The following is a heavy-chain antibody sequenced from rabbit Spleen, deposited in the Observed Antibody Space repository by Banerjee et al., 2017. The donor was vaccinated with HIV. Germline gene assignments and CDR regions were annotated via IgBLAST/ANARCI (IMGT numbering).Heavy chain of an antibody. D-gene: IGHD4-1*01. CDR2: IDLVFGVT. V-gene: IGHV1S40*01. Sequence: QSLEESGGGLVQPGGSLTLACKASGFTLNNYYMNWVRQAPGKGLEWIGYIDLVFGVTYYATWVNGRFTISKASSTTVTLQMTTLTAADTATYFCARGSTINWDLWGPGTLVTVS. CDR3: ARGSTINWDL. CDR1: GFTLNNYY. J-gene: IGHJ4*01.